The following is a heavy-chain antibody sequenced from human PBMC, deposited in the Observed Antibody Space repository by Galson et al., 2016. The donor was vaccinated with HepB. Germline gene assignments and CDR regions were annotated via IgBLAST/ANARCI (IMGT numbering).Heavy chain of an antibody. CDR1: GFSLISEGVS. CDR3: ARIDIVEATSSRSHYYYGMDV. V-gene: IGHV2-70*13. CDR2: VNWDNEK. Sequence: PALVKPTQTLTLTCTFSGFSLISEGVSVTWLRHSPGRTLEWLALVNWDNEKYYNPSLKTRLNISGDTSKNQVILTMINLDPVDTATYYCARIDIVEATSSRSHYYYGMDVWGQGTTVTVSS. J-gene: IGHJ6*02. D-gene: IGHD5-12*01.